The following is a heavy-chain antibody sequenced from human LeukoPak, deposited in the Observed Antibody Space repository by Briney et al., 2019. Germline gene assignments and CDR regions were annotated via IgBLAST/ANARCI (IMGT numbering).Heavy chain of an antibody. Sequence: SETLSLTCAVYGGSFSGYYWSWIRQPPGKGLEWIGEINHSGSTNYNPSLKSRVTISVDTSENQLSLKLSSVTAADTAMYYCARVLKVDTAVILHFDIWGQGTLVTVSS. CDR3: ARVLKVDTAVILHFDI. CDR1: GGSFSGYY. V-gene: IGHV4-34*01. J-gene: IGHJ4*02. D-gene: IGHD5-18*01. CDR2: INHSGST.